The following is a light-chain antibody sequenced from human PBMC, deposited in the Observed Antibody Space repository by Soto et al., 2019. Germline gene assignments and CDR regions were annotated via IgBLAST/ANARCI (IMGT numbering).Light chain of an antibody. Sequence: QSVLTQPASVSGSPGQSITISCTGTSSDVGRYNLVSWYQQRPGKAPKLMIYEVSKRPSGVSNRFSGSKSGNTASLTISGLQAEDEADYYCCSYAGSSTSLEVFGGGTKLTVL. CDR2: EVS. CDR3: CSYAGSSTSLEV. CDR1: SSDVGRYNL. V-gene: IGLV2-23*02. J-gene: IGLJ3*02.